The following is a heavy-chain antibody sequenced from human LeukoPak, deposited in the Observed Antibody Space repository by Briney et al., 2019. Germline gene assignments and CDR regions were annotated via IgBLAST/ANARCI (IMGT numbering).Heavy chain of an antibody. CDR2: IYYSGST. CDR1: GGSISSSSYY. Sequence: SETLSLTCTVSGGSISSSSYYWGWIRQPPGKGLEWIGYIYYSGSTNYNPSLKSRVTISVDTSKNQFSLKLSSVTAADTAVYYCARYHGSGSPYYYYMDVWGKGTTVTISS. CDR3: ARYHGSGSPYYYYMDV. D-gene: IGHD3-10*01. V-gene: IGHV4-61*05. J-gene: IGHJ6*03.